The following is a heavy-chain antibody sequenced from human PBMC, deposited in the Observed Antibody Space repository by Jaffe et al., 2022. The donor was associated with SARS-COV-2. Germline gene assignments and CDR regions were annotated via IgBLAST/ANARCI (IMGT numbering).Heavy chain of an antibody. V-gene: IGHV1-18*01. Sequence: GQLVQSGAEVKKPGASVRVSCKASGDTFKKYGITWVRQAPGQGLEWMAWISGDNDKRKSAERLQGRVTMITDTATSTAYMELRSLRSDDTAVYYCATLRRYSYAWGADVWGQGTWVSVSS. D-gene: IGHD3-16*01. CDR3: ATLRRYSYAWGADV. J-gene: IGHJ6*02. CDR2: ISGDNDKR. CDR1: GDTFKKYG.